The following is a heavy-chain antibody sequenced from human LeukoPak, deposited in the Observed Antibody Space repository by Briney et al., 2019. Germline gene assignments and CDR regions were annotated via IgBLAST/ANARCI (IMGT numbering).Heavy chain of an antibody. D-gene: IGHD2-15*01. CDR2: ISGSGNST. CDR3: AKVLVLVSANRYYFDY. CDR1: GLTFSGSA. J-gene: IGHJ4*02. V-gene: IGHV3-23*01. Sequence: GGSLRLSCAASGLTFSGSAMSWVSQAPGKGLEWVSLISGSGNSTYYADSVKGRFTISRDNSKNTLYLQMNSLRAEDTAVYYCAKVLVLVSANRYYFDYWGQGTLVTVSS.